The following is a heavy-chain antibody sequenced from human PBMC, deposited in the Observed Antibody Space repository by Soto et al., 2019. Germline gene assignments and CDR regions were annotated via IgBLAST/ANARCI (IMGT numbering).Heavy chain of an antibody. CDR2: ISSNGRST. CDR3: ARDRCTNGVCYAPSDY. J-gene: IGHJ4*02. CDR1: GFTFSTYA. V-gene: IGHV3-64*01. D-gene: IGHD2-8*01. Sequence: GGSLRLSCATSGFTFSTYAMHGVRQAPGKGLEYVSAISSNGRSTYYANSVKGRFTISRDNSKNTLYLQMDSLRAEDMAVYYCARDRCTNGVCYAPSDYWGQGTLVTVSS.